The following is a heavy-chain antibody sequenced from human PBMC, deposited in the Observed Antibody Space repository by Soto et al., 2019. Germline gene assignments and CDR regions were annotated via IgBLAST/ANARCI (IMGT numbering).Heavy chain of an antibody. CDR2: INHSGST. CDR3: ARDRIATNYYYYGMDV. D-gene: IGHD6-13*01. Sequence: SETLSLTCAVYGVYFSGYYWIWISKPTGKGLEWIGEINHSGSTNYNPSLKSRVTISVDTSKNQFSLKLSSVTAADTAVYYCARDRIATNYYYYGMDVWGQGTTVTVSS. CDR1: GVYFSGYY. V-gene: IGHV4-34*01. J-gene: IGHJ6*02.